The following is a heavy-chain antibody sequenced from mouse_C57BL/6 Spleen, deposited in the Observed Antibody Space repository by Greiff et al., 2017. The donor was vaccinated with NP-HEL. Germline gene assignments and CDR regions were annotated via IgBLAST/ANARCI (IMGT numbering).Heavy chain of an antibody. CDR3: ARGELGLGY. V-gene: IGHV5-4*03. J-gene: IGHJ2*01. D-gene: IGHD4-1*01. CDR2: ISDGGSYT. CDR1: GFTFSSYA. Sequence: EVKLMESGGGLVKPGGSLKLSCAASGFTFSSYAMSWVRQTPEKRLEWVATISDGGSYTYYPDNVKGRFTISRDNAKNNLYLQMSHLKSEDTAMYYCARGELGLGYWGQGTTLTVSS.